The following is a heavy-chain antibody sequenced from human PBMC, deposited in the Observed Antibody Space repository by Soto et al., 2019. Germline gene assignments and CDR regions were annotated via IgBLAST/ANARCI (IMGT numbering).Heavy chain of an antibody. D-gene: IGHD3-22*01. CDR2: ISYGGDVQ. CDR1: GFTFSNYA. Sequence: PGGSLRLSCAASGFTFSNYAMHWVRQAPGKGLEWVSVISYGGDVQYYADSVKGRFTISRDSSKNTLFLQMNSLRSEDTAVYYCARSCGDYYDSSGLNAFDIWGQGTMVTVSS. V-gene: IGHV3-30-3*01. CDR3: ARSCGDYYDSSGLNAFDI. J-gene: IGHJ3*02.